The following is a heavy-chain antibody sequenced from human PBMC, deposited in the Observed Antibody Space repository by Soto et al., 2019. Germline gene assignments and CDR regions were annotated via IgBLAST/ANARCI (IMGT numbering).Heavy chain of an antibody. D-gene: IGHD6-19*01. CDR2: ILSDYNT. Sequence: EVPLLESGGGLVQPGGSLTLSCAASGFTFSDYTMTWVRQAPGKVLECISVILSDYNTYYAGSVRGRFTISRDNSKNTLYLEMNSLRAEDTAVCYCARRTSGYFGYWGQGALVTVSS. V-gene: IGHV3-23*03. CDR1: GFTFSDYT. J-gene: IGHJ4*02. CDR3: ARRTSGYFGY.